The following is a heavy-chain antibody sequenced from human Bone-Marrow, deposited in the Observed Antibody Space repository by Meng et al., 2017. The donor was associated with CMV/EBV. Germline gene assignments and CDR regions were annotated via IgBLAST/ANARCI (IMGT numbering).Heavy chain of an antibody. CDR1: GFTFSSYA. V-gene: IGHV3-64*02. D-gene: IGHD1-26*01. CDR2: ISSNGGST. CDR3: ASSGVSLSRGGMDV. J-gene: IGHJ6*02. Sequence: GESLKISCAASGFTFSSYAMHWVRQAPGKGLEYVSAISSNGGSTYYADSVKGRFTISRDNSKNTLYLQMGSLRAEDMAVYYCASSGVSLSRGGMDVWGQGTTVTVSS.